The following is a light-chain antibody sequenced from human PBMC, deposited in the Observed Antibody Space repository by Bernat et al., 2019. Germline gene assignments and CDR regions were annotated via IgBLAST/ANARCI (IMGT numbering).Light chain of an antibody. Sequence: DIQMTQSPSTLSASVGDRVTITCRASQSISTWLAWYQQKPDKAPRLLIYGASGLEDGVPSRFSGRGSGTEFTLTISSLQPDDSATYYCQQYDKNWSFGPGTKVHIK. CDR3: QQYDKNWS. CDR2: GAS. J-gene: IGKJ1*01. CDR1: QSISTW. V-gene: IGKV1-5*03.